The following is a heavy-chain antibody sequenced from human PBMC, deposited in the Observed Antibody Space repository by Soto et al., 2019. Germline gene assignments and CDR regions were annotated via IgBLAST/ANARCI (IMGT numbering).Heavy chain of an antibody. J-gene: IGHJ4*02. Sequence: SETLSLTCTVSGVSVSTDVDYWGWVRQPPGKGLEWIGYIYYDGSTYYNPSLTSPVDISMDSSQNQFSLSLSSVTAADTAVYYCARIEYNWKQRLYGSFDSWGRGTLVTVSS. CDR1: GVSVSTDVDY. D-gene: IGHD1-1*01. CDR3: ARIEYNWKQRLYGSFDS. V-gene: IGHV4-30-4*01. CDR2: IYYDGST.